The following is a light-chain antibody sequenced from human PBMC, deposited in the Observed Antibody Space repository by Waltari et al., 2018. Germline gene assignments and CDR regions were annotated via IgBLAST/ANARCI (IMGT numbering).Light chain of an antibody. CDR1: QSVSSY. Sequence: ETVLTQSPSTLSLSPGERATLSCRASQSVSSYLAWYQQKPGQAPRLLIYDASNRATGSPARFSGSGSGTDFTRTIRSLEPEDFAVYYCQQSRNWPPEITVGQGTRLEI. CDR2: DAS. CDR3: QQSRNWPPEIT. V-gene: IGKV3-11*01. J-gene: IGKJ5*01.